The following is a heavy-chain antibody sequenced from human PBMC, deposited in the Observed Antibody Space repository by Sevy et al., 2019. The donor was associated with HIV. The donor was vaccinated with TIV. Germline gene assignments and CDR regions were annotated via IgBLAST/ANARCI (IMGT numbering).Heavy chain of an antibody. CDR2: IKSKSDGGAT. D-gene: IGHD3-16*02. CDR1: GFTFTDAW. V-gene: IGHV3-15*01. Sequence: GGYLRLSCAASGFTFTDAWMSWVRQAPGKGLELVGLIKSKSDGGATDYAAPVKGRFTISRDDSKDTLYLQMNSLKTEDTGVYYCATLYRLDPWGQGTLVTVSS. CDR3: ATLYRLDP. J-gene: IGHJ5*02.